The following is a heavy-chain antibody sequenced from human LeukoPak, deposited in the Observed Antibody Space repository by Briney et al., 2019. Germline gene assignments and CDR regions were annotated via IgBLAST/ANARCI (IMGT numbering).Heavy chain of an antibody. CDR2: IYYSGSI. J-gene: IGHJ6*02. V-gene: IGHV4-59*01. Sequence: PSETLSLTCTVSGGSISSYYWSWIRQPPGKGLEWIGYIYYSGSINYNPSLKSRVTISVDTSKNQFSLKLSSVTAADTAVYYCARERSGYNYYYGMDVWGQGTTVTVSS. CDR1: GGSISSYY. CDR3: ARERSGYNYYYGMDV. D-gene: IGHD3-3*01.